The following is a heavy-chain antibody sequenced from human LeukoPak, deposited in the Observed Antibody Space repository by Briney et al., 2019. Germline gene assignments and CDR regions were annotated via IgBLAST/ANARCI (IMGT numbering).Heavy chain of an antibody. CDR2: TYYSGST. J-gene: IGHJ6*04. D-gene: IGHD2-15*01. Sequence: SETLSLTCTVSGGSISSGDYYWSWIRQPPGKGPEWIGYTYYSGSTYYNPSLKSRVTISVDTSKNQFSLKLSSVTAADTAVYYCARRNMLEYCSGGSCYPDYYYGMDVWGKGTTVTVSS. V-gene: IGHV4-30-4*01. CDR3: ARRNMLEYCSGGSCYPDYYYGMDV. CDR1: GGSISSGDYY.